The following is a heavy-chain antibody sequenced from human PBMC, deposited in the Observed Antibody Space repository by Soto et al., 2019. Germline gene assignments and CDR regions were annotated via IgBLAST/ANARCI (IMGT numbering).Heavy chain of an antibody. CDR1: GFTFSSYS. V-gene: IGHV3-21*01. Sequence: EVQLVESGGRLVKPGGSLRLSCAASGFTFSSYSMNWVRQAPGKGLEWVSSISSSSSYIYYADSVKGRFTISRDNAKNSLYLQMNSLRAEDTAVYYCARDPEMATITGDYWGQGTLVTVSS. D-gene: IGHD5-12*01. J-gene: IGHJ4*02. CDR2: ISSSSSYI. CDR3: ARDPEMATITGDY.